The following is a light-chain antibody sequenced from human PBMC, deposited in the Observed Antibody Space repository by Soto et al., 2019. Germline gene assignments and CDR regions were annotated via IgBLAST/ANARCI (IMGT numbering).Light chain of an antibody. Sequence: EIVMTQSPATLSVSPGGRATLSCKASQNINNYLAWYQQKPGQPPRLIIDGTSTRATGIPARFSGSGSGTEFTLTISSLQSEDFAVYYCQQFNNWPLTFGGGTKVDIK. CDR1: QNINNY. CDR3: QQFNNWPLT. V-gene: IGKV3-15*01. CDR2: GTS. J-gene: IGKJ4*01.